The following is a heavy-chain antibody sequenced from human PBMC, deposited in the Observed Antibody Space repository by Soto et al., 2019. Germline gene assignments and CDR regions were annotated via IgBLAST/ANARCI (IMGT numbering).Heavy chain of an antibody. V-gene: IGHV3-74*01. CDR3: ARGAFHNYYVDY. J-gene: IGHJ4*02. D-gene: IGHD3-3*02. CDR2: IKGDESST. CDR1: GLTFSTYW. Sequence: EVQMVESGGDSVQPGWSLRLSCAASGLTFSTYWMHWVRQAPGEVLVWVSRIKGDESSTSSADSLKGRFTISRDNAKNKMYLHMSSLRADDTAVYYCARGAFHNYYVDYWGQGTLVTVSS.